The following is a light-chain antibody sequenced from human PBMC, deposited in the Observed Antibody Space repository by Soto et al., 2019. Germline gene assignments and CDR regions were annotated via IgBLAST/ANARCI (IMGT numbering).Light chain of an antibody. V-gene: IGLV1-40*01. CDR3: QSYDSSLSVV. CDR1: SSNIGAGYD. CDR2: GNT. Sequence: QPVLTQPPSVSGAPGQRVTISCTGSSSNIGAGYDVHWYQQLPETAPKLLIYGNTNRPSGVPDRFSGSKSGISASLAITGLQAEDEADYYCQSYDSSLSVVFGGGTQLTVL. J-gene: IGLJ2*01.